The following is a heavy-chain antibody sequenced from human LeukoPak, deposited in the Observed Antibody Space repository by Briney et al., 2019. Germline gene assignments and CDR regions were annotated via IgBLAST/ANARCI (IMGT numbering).Heavy chain of an antibody. D-gene: IGHD3-22*01. J-gene: IGHJ4*02. CDR2: ISSSGSTI. Sequence: GGSLRLSCAASGLTFSDYYMSWIRQAPGKGLEWVSYISSSGSTIYYADSVKGRFTISRDNAKNSLYLQMNSLRAEDTAVYYCARSYYDSSGYYYVGYYFDYWGQGTLVTVSS. CDR1: GLTFSDYY. V-gene: IGHV3-11*01. CDR3: ARSYYDSSGYYYVGYYFDY.